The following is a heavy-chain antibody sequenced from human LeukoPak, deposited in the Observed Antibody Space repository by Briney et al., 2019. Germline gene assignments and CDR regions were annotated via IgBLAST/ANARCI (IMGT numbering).Heavy chain of an antibody. J-gene: IGHJ4*02. CDR2: IYSGGST. Sequence: GGSLRLSCAASGFTVSSNYMSWVRQAPGKGLEWVSVIYSGGSTYYADSVKGRFTISRDNTKNTLYLQMNSLRAEDTAVYYCARGRYGDYFGYWGQGTLVTVSS. V-gene: IGHV3-66*01. CDR1: GFTVSSNY. D-gene: IGHD4-17*01. CDR3: ARGRYGDYFGY.